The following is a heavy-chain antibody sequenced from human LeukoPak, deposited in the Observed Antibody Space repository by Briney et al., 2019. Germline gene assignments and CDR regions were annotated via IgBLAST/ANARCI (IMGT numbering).Heavy chain of an antibody. V-gene: IGHV3-21*01. CDR1: GFTFSSYS. CDR2: ISSSSSYI. D-gene: IGHD3-10*01. CDR3: AREFYYGSGSYGFDY. J-gene: IGHJ4*02. Sequence: GGSLRLFCAASGFTFSSYSMNWVRQAPGKGLEWVSSISSSSSYIYYADSVKGRFTISRDNAKNSLYLQMNSLRAEDTAVYYCAREFYYGSGSYGFDYWGQGTLVTVSS.